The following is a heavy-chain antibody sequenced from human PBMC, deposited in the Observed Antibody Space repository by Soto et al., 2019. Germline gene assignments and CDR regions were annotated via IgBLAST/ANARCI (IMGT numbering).Heavy chain of an antibody. CDR1: GGSFSGYY. D-gene: IGHD3-10*01. J-gene: IGHJ6*02. CDR3: ARGPELLWFGGRYYYYGMDV. CDR2: INHSGST. Sequence: SETLSLTCAVYGGSFSGYYWSWIRQPPGKGLEWIGEINHSGSTNYNPSLKSRVTISVDTSKNQFSLKLSSVTAADTAVYYCARGPELLWFGGRYYYYGMDVWGQGTTVTVSS. V-gene: IGHV4-34*01.